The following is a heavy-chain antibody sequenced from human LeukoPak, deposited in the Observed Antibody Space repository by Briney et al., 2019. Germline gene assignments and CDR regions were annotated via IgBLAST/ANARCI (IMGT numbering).Heavy chain of an antibody. V-gene: IGHV3-30*04. Sequence: PGGSLRLSCAASGFTFSGYAMHWVRQAPGKGLEWVAVISYDGNNKYYADSVKGRFTISRDNSKNTLYLQMNSLRAEDTAVYYCARENTCCFGPMDVRGKGTTVTVSS. CDR3: ARENTCCFGPMDV. D-gene: IGHD2-15*01. J-gene: IGHJ6*03. CDR2: ISYDGNNK. CDR1: GFTFSGYA.